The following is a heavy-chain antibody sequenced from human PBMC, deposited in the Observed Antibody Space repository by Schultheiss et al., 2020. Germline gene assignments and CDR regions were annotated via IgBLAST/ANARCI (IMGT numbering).Heavy chain of an antibody. J-gene: IGHJ6*02. V-gene: IGHV4-30-4*08. CDR2: IYYSGST. CDR3: ARDGVVVVAATQNHYYYGMDV. D-gene: IGHD2-15*01. Sequence: SETLSLTCTVSGGSISSSSYYWGWIRQPPGKGLEWIGYIYYSGSTYYNPSLKSRVTISVDTSKNQFSLKLSSVTAADTAVYYCARDGVVVVAATQNHYYYGMDVWGQGTTVTVSS. CDR1: GGSISSSSYY.